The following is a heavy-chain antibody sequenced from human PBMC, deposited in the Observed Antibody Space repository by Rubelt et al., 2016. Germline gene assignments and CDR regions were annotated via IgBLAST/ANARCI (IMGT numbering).Heavy chain of an antibody. J-gene: IGHJ5*02. Sequence: QVQLQESGPGLVKPSETLSLTCTVSGGSISSYYWGWIRQPPGKGLEWIGEINHSGSTNYNPSLKSRVTISVDTSKNQFALKLSSVTAADTAVYYCARGRYSSSWSWFDPWGQGTLVTVSS. CDR3: ARGRYSSSWSWFDP. V-gene: IGHV4-34*01. CDR2: INHSGST. D-gene: IGHD6-13*01. CDR1: GGSISSYY.